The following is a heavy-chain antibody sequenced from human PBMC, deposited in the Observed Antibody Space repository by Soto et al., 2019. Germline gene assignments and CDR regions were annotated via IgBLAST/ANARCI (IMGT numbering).Heavy chain of an antibody. J-gene: IGHJ4*02. CDR1: GGSLSGYY. V-gene: IGHV4-34*01. Sequence: SETLSLTCAVYGGSLSGYYWTWIRQPPGKGLEWIGEVNPGGITNYSPSVKSRLKISLDTSKKEVSLEMTSVTAADTAVYYCGRVVIKMAPQSIHSWGPGTLVTVSS. CDR3: GRVVIKMAPQSIHS. D-gene: IGHD3-3*01. CDR2: VNPGGIT.